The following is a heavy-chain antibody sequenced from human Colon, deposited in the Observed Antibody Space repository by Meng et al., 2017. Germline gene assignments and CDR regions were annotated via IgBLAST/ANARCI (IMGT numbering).Heavy chain of an antibody. Sequence: VQPPQWGAGLLKPSETLSLTCAVYGGSFSGYYWSWIRQPPGKGLEWIGEINHSGSTNYNPSLKSRVTISVDTSKNQFSLKLSSVTAADTAVYYCARGSGGWRSYYFDYWGQGTLVTVSS. CDR3: ARGSGGWRSYYFDY. J-gene: IGHJ4*02. CDR1: GGSFSGYY. CDR2: INHSGST. D-gene: IGHD3-16*01. V-gene: IGHV4-34*01.